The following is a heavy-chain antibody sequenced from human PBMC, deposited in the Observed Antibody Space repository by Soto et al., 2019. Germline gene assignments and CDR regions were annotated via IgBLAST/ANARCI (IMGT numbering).Heavy chain of an antibody. CDR2: INHSGST. CDR3: ARPRLLGLRHDYYYYYYYMDV. V-gene: IGHV4-34*01. D-gene: IGHD7-27*01. CDR1: GGSFSGYY. J-gene: IGHJ6*03. Sequence: SETLSLTCAVYGGSFSGYYWSWIRQPPGKGLEWIGEINHSGSTNYNPSLKSRVTISVDTSKNQFSLKLSSVTAADTAVYYCARPRLLGLRHDYYYYYYYMDVWGKGTTVTVSS.